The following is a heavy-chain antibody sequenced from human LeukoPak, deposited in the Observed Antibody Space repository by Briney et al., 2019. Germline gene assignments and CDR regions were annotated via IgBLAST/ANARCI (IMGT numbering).Heavy chain of an antibody. CDR1: GFTFRNYA. CDR2: ISYDGIDK. V-gene: IGHV3-30-3*01. J-gene: IGHJ3*02. Sequence: GGSLRLSCAASGFTFRNYALHWVRQTPGKGLEWVAVISYDGIDKYYADSMKGRFTISRDNFMNTLYLQMNSLRAEDTAVYYCARDPFFGGPGAFDIWGQGTMVTVSS. CDR3: ARDPFFGGPGAFDI. D-gene: IGHD3-3*01.